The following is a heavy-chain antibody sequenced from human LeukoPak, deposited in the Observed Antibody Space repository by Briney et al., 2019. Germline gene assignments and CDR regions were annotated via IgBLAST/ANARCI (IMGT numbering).Heavy chain of an antibody. J-gene: IGHJ4*02. CDR1: GFTFSSYG. D-gene: IGHD7-27*01. V-gene: IGHV3-30*18. CDR2: ISYDGSNK. Sequence: PGRSLRLSCAASGFTFSSYGMHWVRQAPGKGLEWVAVISYDGSNKYYADSVKGRLTISRDNSKNTLYLQMNSLRAEDTAVYYCAKDSPSEHALGSYFDYWGQGTLVTVSS. CDR3: AKDSPSEHALGSYFDY.